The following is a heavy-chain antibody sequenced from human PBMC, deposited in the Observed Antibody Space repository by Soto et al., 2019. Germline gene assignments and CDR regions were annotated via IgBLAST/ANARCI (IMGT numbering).Heavy chain of an antibody. Sequence: SETLSLTCTVSGGSISSYYWSWIRQPPGKGLEWIGYIYYSGSTNYNPSLKSRVTISVDTSKNQFSLKLSSVTAADTAVYYCARIGHSSSWYGDYWGQGTLVTVSS. CDR2: IYYSGST. CDR3: ARIGHSSSWYGDY. J-gene: IGHJ4*02. D-gene: IGHD6-13*01. V-gene: IGHV4-59*01. CDR1: GGSISSYY.